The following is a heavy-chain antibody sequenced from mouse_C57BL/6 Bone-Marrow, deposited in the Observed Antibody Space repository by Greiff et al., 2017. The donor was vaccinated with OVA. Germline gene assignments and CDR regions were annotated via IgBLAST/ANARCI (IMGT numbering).Heavy chain of an antibody. Sequence: VQLQQSGPVLVKPGASVKMSCKASGYTFTDYYMNWVKQSPGKSLEWIGVINPYNGGTSYNQKFKGKATLTVDKSSSTAYMELNSLTSEDSAVYYCARYGYPAWFAYWGQGTLVTVSA. CDR3: ARYGYPAWFAY. J-gene: IGHJ3*01. D-gene: IGHD2-2*01. CDR1: GYTFTDYY. V-gene: IGHV1-19*01. CDR2: INPYNGGT.